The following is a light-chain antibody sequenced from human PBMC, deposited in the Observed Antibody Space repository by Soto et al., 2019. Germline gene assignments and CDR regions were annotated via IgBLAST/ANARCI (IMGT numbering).Light chain of an antibody. Sequence: QSVLTQPPSASGSPGQSVTISCTGTKNDIGVYDFVSWYQHHPGKAHRLIIYEVTNRPSGVSDRFSGSKSGNTASLTISGLQAEDEADYYCSSKRDSSTLFVFGTGTKVTVX. CDR1: KNDIGVYDF. J-gene: IGLJ1*01. CDR2: EVT. V-gene: IGLV2-14*01. CDR3: SSKRDSSTLFV.